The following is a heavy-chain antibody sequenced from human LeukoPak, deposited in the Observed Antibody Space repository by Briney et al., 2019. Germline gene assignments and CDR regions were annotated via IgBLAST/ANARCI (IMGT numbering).Heavy chain of an antibody. V-gene: IGHV1-18*01. CDR2: ISPYNDNT. CDR3: ARVVGLTGYSSTWYSGYYYYMDV. J-gene: IGHJ6*03. CDR1: GYTFTSYG. Sequence: GASVMVSCKASGYTFTSYGISWVRQAPGQGLEWMGWISPYNDNTNYAQKLQGRVTMTTDTSTSTAYMELRSLRSDDTAVYYCARVVGLTGYSSTWYSGYYYYMDVWGKGTTVTVSS. D-gene: IGHD6-13*01.